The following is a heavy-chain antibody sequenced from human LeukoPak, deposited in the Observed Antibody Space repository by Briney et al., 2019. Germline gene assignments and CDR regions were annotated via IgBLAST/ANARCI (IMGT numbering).Heavy chain of an antibody. J-gene: IGHJ2*01. Sequence: GGSLRLSCAASGIIFSNYAMHWVRQGPGKGLELISAISSDGGSTYYANSVKGRFTISRDNSKNTLYLQMGSLRAEDMAVYYCARGRQGAKPRYFDLWGRGTRVTVSS. V-gene: IGHV3-64*01. CDR1: GIIFSNYA. CDR2: ISSDGGST. CDR3: ARGRQGAKPRYFDL. D-gene: IGHD1-26*01.